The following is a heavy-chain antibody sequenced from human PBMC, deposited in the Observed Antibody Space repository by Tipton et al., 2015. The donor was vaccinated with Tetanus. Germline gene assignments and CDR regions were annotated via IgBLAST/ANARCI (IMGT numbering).Heavy chain of an antibody. CDR3: ARANNDYPKKGPFDY. Sequence: GLVKPSETLSLTCTVSGDSVSGYYWSWIRQPPGKGLEWIGYVYYTGSTNHNPSLKSRVTISVDTSKNQFSLNLRSVITADTAVYYCARANNDYPKKGPFDYWGQGILVTVSS. CDR2: VYYTGST. J-gene: IGHJ4*02. CDR1: GDSVSGYY. D-gene: IGHD5-12*01. V-gene: IGHV4-59*02.